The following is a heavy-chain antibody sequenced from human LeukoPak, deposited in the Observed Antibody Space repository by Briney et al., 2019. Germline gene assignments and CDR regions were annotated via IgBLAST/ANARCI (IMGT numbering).Heavy chain of an antibody. Sequence: SETLSLTCTVSGGSISSYYWSWIRQPAGKGLEWIGRIYTSGSTNYNPSLKSRVTISVDTSKNQFSLKLSSVTAADTAVYYCARDSDGSGSYYLYYFDYWGQGTLVTVSS. D-gene: IGHD3-10*01. V-gene: IGHV4-4*07. CDR2: IYTSGST. CDR3: ARDSDGSGSYYLYYFDY. CDR1: GGSISSYY. J-gene: IGHJ4*02.